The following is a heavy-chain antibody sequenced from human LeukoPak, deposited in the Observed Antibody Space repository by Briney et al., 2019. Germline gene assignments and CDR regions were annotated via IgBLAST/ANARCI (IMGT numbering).Heavy chain of an antibody. CDR2: IYYSGST. Sequence: SETLSLTCTVSGGSISSYYWSWIRQPPGKGLEWIGYIYYSGSTNYNPSLKSRVTISVDRSKNQFSLKLSSVTAADTAVYYCARESQNSSSWYIDYWGQGTLVTVSS. CDR1: GGSISSYY. CDR3: ARESQNSSSWYIDY. V-gene: IGHV4-59*12. D-gene: IGHD6-13*01. J-gene: IGHJ4*02.